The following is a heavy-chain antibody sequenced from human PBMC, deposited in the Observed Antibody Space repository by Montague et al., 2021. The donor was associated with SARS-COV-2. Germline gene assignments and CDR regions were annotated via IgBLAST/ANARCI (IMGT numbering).Heavy chain of an antibody. CDR1: GGSISSYY. CDR2: IYYCWST. Sequence: SETLSLTCTVSGGSISSYYWGWIWQPPGKGLEWIWYIYYCWSTNYNPSLKSRVTISVDTSKNQFSLKLSSVTAADTAVYYCASGVKMAPDYWGQGTLVTVSS. V-gene: IGHV4-59*01. CDR3: ASGVKMAPDY. J-gene: IGHJ4*02. D-gene: IGHD5-24*01.